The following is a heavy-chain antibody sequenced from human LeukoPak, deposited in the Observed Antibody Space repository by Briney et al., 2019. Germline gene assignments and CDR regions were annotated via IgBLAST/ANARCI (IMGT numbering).Heavy chain of an antibody. Sequence: LSPARPVAGGSITMSSYYWGWLRPPPWTGLELIGRIYTSGSTNYNPSLKSRVTMSVDTSKNQFSLKLSSVTAADTAVYYCARGLPGGQQTYYMDVWGKGTTVTVSS. J-gene: IGHJ6*03. V-gene: IGHV4-39*07. CDR2: IYTSGST. CDR3: ARGLPGGQQTYYMDV. CDR1: GGSITMSSYY. D-gene: IGHD2-8*02.